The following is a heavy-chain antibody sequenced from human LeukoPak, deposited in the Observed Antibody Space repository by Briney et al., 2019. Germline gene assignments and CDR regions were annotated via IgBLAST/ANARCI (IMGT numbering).Heavy chain of an antibody. J-gene: IGHJ4*02. CDR1: GGSFSGYY. CDR3: ARRLRIQLWLWRGGHFDY. V-gene: IGHV4-34*01. D-gene: IGHD5-18*01. Sequence: SETLSLTCAVYGGSFSGYYWSWIHQPPGKGLEWIGEINHSGSTNYNPSLKSRVTISVDTSKNQFSLKLSSVTAADTAVYYCARRLRIQLWLWRGGHFDYWGQGTLVTVSS. CDR2: INHSGST.